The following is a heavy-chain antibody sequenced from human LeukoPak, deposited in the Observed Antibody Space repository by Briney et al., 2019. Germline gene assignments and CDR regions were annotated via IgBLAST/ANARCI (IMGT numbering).Heavy chain of an antibody. J-gene: IGHJ4*02. CDR1: GGSINSYY. D-gene: IGHD1-26*01. Sequence: SETLSLTCTVSGGSINSYYWSWIRQPAGKGLEWIGRFYTSGSTNYYPSLQSRVTMSVDTSKNQFSLKLSSVTAADTAVYYCAIGSGSYPFDYWGQGTLVTVSS. CDR2: FYTSGST. CDR3: AIGSGSYPFDY. V-gene: IGHV4-4*07.